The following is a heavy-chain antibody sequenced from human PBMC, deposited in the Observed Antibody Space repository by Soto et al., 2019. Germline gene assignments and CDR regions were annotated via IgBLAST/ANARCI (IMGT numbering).Heavy chain of an antibody. Sequence: QLNLQESGPGLVKPSETLSLTCSVSGGSTNISGYYWGWIRHPPGKGPEWIGCIYYTGNSYYNPSLKVRATISLDTSKNQVSVHLNSASAADTAVYYCARHGITWVRDWGQGTRVSVSS. CDR1: GGSTNISGYY. V-gene: IGHV4-39*01. D-gene: IGHD3-10*01. J-gene: IGHJ4*02. CDR3: ARHGITWVRD. CDR2: IYYTGNS.